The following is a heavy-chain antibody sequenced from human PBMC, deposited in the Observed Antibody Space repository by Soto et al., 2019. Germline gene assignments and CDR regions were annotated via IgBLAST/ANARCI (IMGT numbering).Heavy chain of an antibody. CDR3: AHSLIPNWGSRGAFDY. CDR1: GFSLSTSGVG. CDR2: IYWDDDK. Sequence: QITLKESGPTLVKPTQTLTLTCTFSGFSLSTSGVGVGWIRQPPGKALEWLALIYWDDDKRYSPSLKSRLTPTQDTYKNQVVLTMTNMDPVDTATYYCAHSLIPNWGSRGAFDYWGQGTPVTVSS. D-gene: IGHD7-27*01. J-gene: IGHJ4*02. V-gene: IGHV2-5*02.